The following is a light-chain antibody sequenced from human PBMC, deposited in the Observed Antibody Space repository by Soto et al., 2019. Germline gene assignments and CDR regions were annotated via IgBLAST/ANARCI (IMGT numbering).Light chain of an antibody. V-gene: IGKV1-9*01. CDR2: EES. Sequence: DIHLTQSPSSLSASVGDRVTITCRASQAIPNNLAWYQQKPGNPPRLLIYEESTLHSGVPSRFSGRKVGTQFILTIDSLQPEDFATYYCQQVKSYPRTFGGGTKVEIK. CDR3: QQVKSYPRT. J-gene: IGKJ4*01. CDR1: QAIPNN.